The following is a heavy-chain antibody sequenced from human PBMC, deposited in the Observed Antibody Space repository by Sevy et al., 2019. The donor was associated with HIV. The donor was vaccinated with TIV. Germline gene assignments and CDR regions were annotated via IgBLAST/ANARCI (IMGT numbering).Heavy chain of an antibody. J-gene: IGHJ5*02. CDR2: FDPQHAET. D-gene: IGHD2-15*01. V-gene: IGHV1-24*01. CDR1: GYTLTKLS. Sequence: ASVKVSCKVSGYTLTKLSIHWVRQAPGKGLEWMGHFDPQHAETIYAEKFQGRLTITADTSIDTGYMELSRLTSDETAVYYCATVGLRYFSGSSTYQGDWFDPWGQGTLVTVSS. CDR3: ATVGLRYFSGSSTYQGDWFDP.